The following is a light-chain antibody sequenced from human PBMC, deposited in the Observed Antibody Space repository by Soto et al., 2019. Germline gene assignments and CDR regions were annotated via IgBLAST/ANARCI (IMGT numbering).Light chain of an antibody. CDR3: QQYGRLPLT. CDR2: GAS. J-gene: IGKJ4*01. CDR1: QSLSSSF. V-gene: IGKV3-20*01. Sequence: IVLTQSPGTLSLSPGERATLSCRASQSLSSSFLAWYQQTPGQAPRLLIYGASSSATGIPDRFSGSGSGTDFTLTISRLEPEDFALYYCQQYGRLPLTFGGGTKVEIK.